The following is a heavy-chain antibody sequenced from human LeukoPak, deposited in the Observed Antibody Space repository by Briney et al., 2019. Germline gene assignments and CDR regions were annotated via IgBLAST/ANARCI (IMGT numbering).Heavy chain of an antibody. V-gene: IGHV3-30*02. CDR1: GFTFSSYG. CDR2: IWYDGSNK. Sequence: GGSLRLSCAASGFTFSSYGMHWVRQAPGKGLEWVAVIWYDGSNKYYADSVKGRFTISRDNSKNTLYLQMNSLRAEDTAVYYCAKDGVTYYYDSSGYSPFDYWGQGTLVTVSS. D-gene: IGHD3-22*01. CDR3: AKDGVTYYYDSSGYSPFDY. J-gene: IGHJ4*02.